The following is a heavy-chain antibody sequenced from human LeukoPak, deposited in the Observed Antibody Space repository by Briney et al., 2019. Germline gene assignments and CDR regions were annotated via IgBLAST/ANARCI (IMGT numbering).Heavy chain of an antibody. Sequence: PSETLSLTCTVSGGSISSYYWSWIRQPPGKGLEWIGYIYYSGSANYNPSLKSRVTISVDTSKNQFSLKLSSVTAADTAVYYCARHGFYGDHIDYWGQGTLVTVSS. J-gene: IGHJ4*02. CDR3: ARHGFYGDHIDY. D-gene: IGHD4-17*01. V-gene: IGHV4-59*08. CDR2: IYYSGSA. CDR1: GGSISSYY.